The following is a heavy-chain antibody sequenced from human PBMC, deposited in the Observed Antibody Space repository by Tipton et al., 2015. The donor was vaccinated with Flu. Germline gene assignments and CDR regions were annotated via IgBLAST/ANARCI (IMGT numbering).Heavy chain of an antibody. J-gene: IGHJ4*02. CDR2: IIPMFETT. D-gene: IGHD6-25*01. CDR1: GGTIGSYA. V-gene: IGHV1-69*06. Sequence: QSGAEVKKPGSSVKVSCKASGGTIGSYAITWVRQAPGQGLEWIGGIIPMFETTNYAQKFQGRVTITADKSTSTAYMELSSLRSDDTGVYYCARDHRQGLTGDYLDHWGQGTPVTVSS. CDR3: ARDHRQGLTGDYLDH.